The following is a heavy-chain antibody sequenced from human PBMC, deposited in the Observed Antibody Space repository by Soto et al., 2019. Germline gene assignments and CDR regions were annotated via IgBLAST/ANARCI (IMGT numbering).Heavy chain of an antibody. Sequence: SETLSLTCTVSGGSMSDYYWSWIRQHPGKGLEWIGYIYYSGSTYYNPSLKSRVTISVDTSKNQFSLKLSSVTAADTAVYYCAREEYYDYVWGTGGYFDYWGQGTLVTVSS. CDR1: GGSMSDYY. J-gene: IGHJ4*02. D-gene: IGHD3-16*01. CDR3: AREEYYDYVWGTGGYFDY. V-gene: IGHV4-31*03. CDR2: IYYSGST.